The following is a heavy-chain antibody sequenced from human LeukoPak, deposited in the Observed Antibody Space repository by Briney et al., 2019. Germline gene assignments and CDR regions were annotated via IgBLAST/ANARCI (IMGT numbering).Heavy chain of an antibody. CDR1: GFPFSSYG. V-gene: IGHV3-23*01. D-gene: IGHD3-10*01. Sequence: GGPLRLSCAASGFPFSSYGMSWVRQAPGKGLEWVSSSGGNYADSVKGRFTISRDNSKNTLYLQMNSLRAEDTAVYYCAKDAPGRGFGGNDYWGQGTLVTVSS. CDR3: AKDAPGRGFGGNDY. CDR2: SGG. J-gene: IGHJ4*02.